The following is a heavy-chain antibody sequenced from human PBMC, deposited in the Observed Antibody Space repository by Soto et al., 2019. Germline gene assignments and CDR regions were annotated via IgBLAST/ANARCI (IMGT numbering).Heavy chain of an antibody. J-gene: IGHJ5*02. CDR1: GGSISSYD. Sequence: SETLSLTCTVSGGSISSYDWDWIRRPPGEGLEWIGTIYYDGGTYYNPSLKSRVTMSVDTSKNHFSMRLTSVTAADTAVYYCARRTRLYDFLDPWGRGTLVTVSS. CDR2: IYYDGGT. D-gene: IGHD3-3*01. CDR3: ARRTRLYDFLDP. V-gene: IGHV4-39*02.